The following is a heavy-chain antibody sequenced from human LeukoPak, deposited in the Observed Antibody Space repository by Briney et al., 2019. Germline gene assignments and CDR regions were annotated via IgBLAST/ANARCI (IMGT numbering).Heavy chain of an antibody. CDR3: ARNRLDTIFGVVIRYYFDY. J-gene: IGHJ4*02. V-gene: IGHV4-59*01. CDR1: GGSISGYY. CDR2: IYYSGST. Sequence: SETLSLTCTVSGGSISGYYWSWIRQPPGKGLEWIGYIYYSGSTNYNPSLKSRVTISVDTSKNQFSLKLSSVTAADTAVYYCARNRLDTIFGVVIRYYFDYWGQGTLVTVSS. D-gene: IGHD3-3*01.